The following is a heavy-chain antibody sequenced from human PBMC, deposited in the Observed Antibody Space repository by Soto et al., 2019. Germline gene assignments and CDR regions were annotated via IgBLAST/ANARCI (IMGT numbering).Heavy chain of an antibody. CDR1: GGSISSYY. V-gene: IGHV4-59*01. CDR2: IYYSGST. J-gene: IGHJ4*02. CDR3: ARDNGDYYFDY. Sequence: SETLSLTCTVSGGSISSYYWSWIRQPPGKGLEWIGYIYYSGSTNYNPSLKSRVTISVDTSKNQFSLKLSSVTAADTAVYYCARDNGDYYFDYWGQGTLVTVSS. D-gene: IGHD4-17*01.